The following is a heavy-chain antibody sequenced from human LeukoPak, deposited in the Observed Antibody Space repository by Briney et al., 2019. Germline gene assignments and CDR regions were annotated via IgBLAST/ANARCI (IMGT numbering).Heavy chain of an antibody. CDR3: ARVGYGSGIYLNYYYYMDV. CDR2: ISSSSSYI. J-gene: IGHJ6*03. D-gene: IGHD3-10*01. Sequence: GSLRLSCAASGFTFSSYSMNWVRQAPGKGLEWVSSISSSSSYIYYADSVKGRFTISRDNAKNSLYLQMNSLRAEDTAVYYCARVGYGSGIYLNYYYYMDVWGKGTTVTISS. V-gene: IGHV3-21*01. CDR1: GFTFSSYS.